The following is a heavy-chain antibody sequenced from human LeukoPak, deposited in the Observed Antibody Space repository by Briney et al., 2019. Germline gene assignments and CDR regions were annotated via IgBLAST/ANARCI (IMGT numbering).Heavy chain of an antibody. Sequence: GASVKVSCKASGYTFTSYGISWVRQAPGQGLEWMGWISAYNGNTNYAQKLQGRVTMTRDTSTSTVYMELSSLRSEDTAVYYCARDKNAGYSSSWYYFDYWGQGTLVTVSS. CDR3: ARDKNAGYSSSWYYFDY. J-gene: IGHJ4*02. CDR2: ISAYNGNT. D-gene: IGHD6-13*01. V-gene: IGHV1-18*01. CDR1: GYTFTSYG.